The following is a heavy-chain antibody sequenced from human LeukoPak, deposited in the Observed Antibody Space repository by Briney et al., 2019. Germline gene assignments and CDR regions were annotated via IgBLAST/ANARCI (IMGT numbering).Heavy chain of an antibody. CDR3: ARGFLGDGHTYTYSFDH. CDR2: VYIGGTT. Sequence: PGGSLRLSCVGSGFTVNSNYMNWVRQAPGKGLEWVSVVYIGGTTYYADSVKGRFTISRDTTKNKIYLQMNDMRAEDTAVYYCARGFLGDGHTYTYSFDHWGQGALVTVSS. CDR1: GFTVNSNY. D-gene: IGHD3-16*01. J-gene: IGHJ4*02. V-gene: IGHV3-66*01.